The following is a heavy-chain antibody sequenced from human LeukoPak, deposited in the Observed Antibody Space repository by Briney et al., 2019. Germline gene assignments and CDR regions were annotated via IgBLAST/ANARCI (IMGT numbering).Heavy chain of an antibody. D-gene: IGHD2-2*01. V-gene: IGHV1-69*13. Sequence: SVKVSCKASGGTFSSYATSWVRQAPGQGLEWMGGIIPIFGTANYAQKFQGRVTITADESTSTAYMELSSLRSEDTAVYYCARVRSLVPAAYYMDVWGKGTTVTVSS. CDR3: ARVRSLVPAAYYMDV. J-gene: IGHJ6*03. CDR2: IIPIFGTA. CDR1: GGTFSSYA.